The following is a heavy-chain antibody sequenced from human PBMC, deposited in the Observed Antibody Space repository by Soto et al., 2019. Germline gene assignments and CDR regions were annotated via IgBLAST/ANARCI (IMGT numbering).Heavy chain of an antibody. J-gene: IGHJ4*02. CDR1: GFTFSSYG. V-gene: IGHV3-30*03. CDR2: ISYDGSNK. Sequence: VGSLRLSCASSGFTFSSYGMHWVRQAPGKGLEWVAVISYDGSNKYYADSVKGRFTISRDNSKNTLYLQMNSLRAEDTAVYYCARDQRSSSGWSNPFDYWGQGTLVTVSS. CDR3: ARDQRSSSGWSNPFDY. D-gene: IGHD6-19*01.